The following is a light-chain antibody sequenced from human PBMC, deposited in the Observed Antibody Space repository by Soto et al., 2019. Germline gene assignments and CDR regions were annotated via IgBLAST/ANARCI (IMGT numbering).Light chain of an antibody. CDR2: DAS. CDR1: QGISSA. V-gene: IGKV1-13*02. Sequence: LYQSPSSLSASVGDRVAITCRASQGISSALARYQQKPGTAPKLLIYDASSLESGVPSRFSGSGSGTDFTLTISSLQPEDFASYYCQQSYDTPWTFGQGTKVHIK. CDR3: QQSYDTPWT. J-gene: IGKJ1*01.